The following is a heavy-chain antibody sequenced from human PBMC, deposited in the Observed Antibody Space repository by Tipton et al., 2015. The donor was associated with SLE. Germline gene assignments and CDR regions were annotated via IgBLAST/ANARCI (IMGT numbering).Heavy chain of an antibody. J-gene: IGHJ2*01. D-gene: IGHD2-15*01. CDR3: ARHRGYCSGGSCTPWYFDL. CDR1: GGSISSYY. V-gene: IGHV4-59*05. CDR2: VHYSGST. Sequence: LRLSCTVSGGSISSYYWSWIRQPPGKGLEWVGSVHYSGSTYYNPSLKSRVTISVDTSKNQFSLKLSSVTAADTAVYYCARHRGYCSGGSCTPWYFDLWGRGTLVTVSA.